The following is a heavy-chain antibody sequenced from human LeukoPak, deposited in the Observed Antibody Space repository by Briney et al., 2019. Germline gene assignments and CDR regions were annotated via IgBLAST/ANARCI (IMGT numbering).Heavy chain of an antibody. Sequence: SVKVSCTASGGTFSSYAISWVRQAPGQGLEWMGRIIPIRGIANYAQKFRGRVTITADKSTSPAYMELSSLRSEDTAVYYCASVLGYCSGGSCYKHFDYWGQGTLVTVSS. CDR3: ASVLGYCSGGSCYKHFDY. J-gene: IGHJ4*02. CDR2: IIPIRGIA. CDR1: GGTFSSYA. V-gene: IGHV1-69*04. D-gene: IGHD2-15*01.